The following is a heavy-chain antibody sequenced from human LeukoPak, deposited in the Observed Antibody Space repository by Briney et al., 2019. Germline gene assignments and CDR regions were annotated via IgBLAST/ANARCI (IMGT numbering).Heavy chain of an antibody. J-gene: IGHJ4*02. V-gene: IGHV1-69*13. CDR1: GGTFSSYA. Sequence: GASVKVSCKASGGTFSSYAISWVRQAPGQGLEWMGGIIPIFGTANYAQKFQGRVTITADESTSTAYMELSSLRSEDTAVYYCATERQQGRDYWGQGTLVTVSS. CDR2: IIPIFGTA. D-gene: IGHD6-13*01. CDR3: ATERQQGRDY.